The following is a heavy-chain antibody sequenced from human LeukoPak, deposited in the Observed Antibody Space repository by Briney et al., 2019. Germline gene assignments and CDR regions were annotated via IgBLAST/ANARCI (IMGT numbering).Heavy chain of an antibody. V-gene: IGHV1-2*02. CDR2: INPNSGGT. Sequence: GASVKVSCKASGYTFTGYYLHWVRQAPGQGLEWMGWINPNSGGTNYAQKFQGRVTMTRDTSISTAYMELSRLRYDDTVVFYCARFPAGGVVIRKYYFDYWGQGTLVTVSS. D-gene: IGHD3-3*01. CDR1: GYTFTGYY. J-gene: IGHJ4*02. CDR3: ARFPAGGVVIRKYYFDY.